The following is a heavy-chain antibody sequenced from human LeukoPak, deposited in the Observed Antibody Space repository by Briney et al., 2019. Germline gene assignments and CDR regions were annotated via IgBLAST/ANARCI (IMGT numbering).Heavy chain of an antibody. V-gene: IGHV4-39*01. J-gene: IGHJ4*02. D-gene: IGHD4-17*01. Sequence: SETPSLTCTVSGGSISSSSYFWGWIRQPPGKGLEWIGSNFYSGSTYYNPSLNSRVTISIDTSKNQFSLRLSSVTAADTAVYYCARQMNTVTADYWGQGTLVTVSA. CDR2: NFYSGST. CDR3: ARQMNTVTADY. CDR1: GGSISSSSYF.